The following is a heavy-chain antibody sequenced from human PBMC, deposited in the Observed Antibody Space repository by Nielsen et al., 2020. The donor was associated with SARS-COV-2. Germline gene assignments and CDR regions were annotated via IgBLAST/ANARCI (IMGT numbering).Heavy chain of an antibody. J-gene: IGHJ3*02. CDR2: IDPSDSYT. V-gene: IGHV5-10-1*01. Sequence: GESLKISCQGSGYSFTSYWISWVRQMPGKGLEWMGRIDPSDSYTNYSPSFQGHVTISADKSISTAYLQWSSLKASDTAMYYCARHAYGDYVPFDIWGQGTMVTVSS. CDR1: GYSFTSYW. CDR3: ARHAYGDYVPFDI. D-gene: IGHD4-17*01.